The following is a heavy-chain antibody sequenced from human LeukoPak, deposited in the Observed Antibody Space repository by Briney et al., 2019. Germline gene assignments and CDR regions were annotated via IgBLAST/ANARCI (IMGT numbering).Heavy chain of an antibody. CDR3: XXXXXXXGSTHDAFDI. D-gene: IGHD3-10*01. CDR1: GFTFSSYW. CDR2: IKSDGSST. V-gene: IGHV3-74*01. Sequence: GGSLRLSCAASGFTFSSYWMHWVRQAPGKGLVWVSRIKSDGSSTSYADSVKGRFTISRDNAKNTLYLQMNSLRAEDMAVYYCXXXXXXXGSTHDAFDIWGQGTMVTVSS. J-gene: IGHJ3*02.